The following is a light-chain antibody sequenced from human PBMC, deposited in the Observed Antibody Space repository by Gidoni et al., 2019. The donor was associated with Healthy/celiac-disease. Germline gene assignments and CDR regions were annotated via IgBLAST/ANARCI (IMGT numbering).Light chain of an antibody. Sequence: DIQMTQSPSSLSASVGDRVTITCRASQSISSYLNWYQQKPGQAPKLLIYAASSLQSGFPSRFRGSGSGTDFTLTISSLQPEDFATYYCQQSYSTPSTFGQGTKLEIK. V-gene: IGKV1-39*01. CDR3: QQSYSTPST. CDR1: QSISSY. CDR2: AAS. J-gene: IGKJ2*01.